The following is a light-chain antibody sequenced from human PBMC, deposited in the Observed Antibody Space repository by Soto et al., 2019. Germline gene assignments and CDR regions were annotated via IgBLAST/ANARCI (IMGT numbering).Light chain of an antibody. CDR3: QQYGSSPPLT. Sequence: EFLLTQSPGKLSLSPGERATLSCRASQSISSSFLAWYQQKPGQAPRLLIYGASSRGTGIPDRFSGSGSGTDFTLTISRLEPEDFAVYYCQQYGSSPPLTFGGGTKVEIK. CDR2: GAS. CDR1: QSISSSF. J-gene: IGKJ4*01. V-gene: IGKV3-20*01.